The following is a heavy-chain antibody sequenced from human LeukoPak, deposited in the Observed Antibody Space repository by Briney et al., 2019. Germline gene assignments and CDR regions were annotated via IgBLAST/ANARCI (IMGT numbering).Heavy chain of an antibody. J-gene: IGHJ4*02. D-gene: IGHD4-23*01. V-gene: IGHV3-21*01. CDR2: ISSSSSYI. CDR3: ARGGTTVVSSLLFDY. CDR1: GITFSSYS. Sequence: GGSLRLSCAASGITFSSYSMNWVRQAPGKGLEWVSSISSSSSYIYYADSVKGRFTISRDNAKSSLYLQMNSLRAEDTAVYYCARGGTTVVSSLLFDYWGQGTLVTVSS.